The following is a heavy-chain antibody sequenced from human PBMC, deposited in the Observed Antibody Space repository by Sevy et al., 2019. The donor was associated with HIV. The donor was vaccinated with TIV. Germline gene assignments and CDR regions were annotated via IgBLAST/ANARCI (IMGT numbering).Heavy chain of an antibody. CDR1: VFTFSNYW. CDR3: ASDYS. CDR2: INQDGSEK. V-gene: IGHV3-7*01. J-gene: IGHJ4*02. Sequence: GGSLRLSCAASVFTFSNYWMTWVRQAPGKGLEWVATINQDGSEKYYVDSVKGRFTISRDNAKNSVYLQLSSLRVEDTAMYYCASDYSWGQGTLVTVSS.